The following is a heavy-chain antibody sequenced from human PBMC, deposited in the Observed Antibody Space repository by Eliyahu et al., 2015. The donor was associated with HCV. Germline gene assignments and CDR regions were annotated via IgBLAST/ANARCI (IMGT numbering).Heavy chain of an antibody. CDR1: GYDFGTXP. CDR2: INTGNGKT. V-gene: IGHV1-3*04. Sequence: QVHLVQSGAEVKKPGASVKVSCRXXGYDFGTXPIHWVRQXPGQRLEXAGWINTGNGKTRYSEDFQGRLTIXRDTPTRTVYMTMSSLRHEDTAVYFCARGGGGFCSGGSCYAAMDVWGQGTMVTVS. D-gene: IGHD2-15*01. CDR3: ARGGGGFCSGGSCYAAMDV. J-gene: IGHJ6*02.